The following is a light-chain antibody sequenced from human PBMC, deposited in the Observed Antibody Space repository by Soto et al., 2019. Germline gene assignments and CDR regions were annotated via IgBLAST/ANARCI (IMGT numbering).Light chain of an antibody. CDR2: GNG. CDR3: CSYAGSYGV. V-gene: IGLV1-40*01. J-gene: IGLJ1*01. Sequence: QSVLTQPPSVSGAPGQRVTISCTGSSSNIGAGHDVHWYQHLPGTAPKLLIYGNGNRPSGVPDRFSGSKSGTSASLAITGLQAEDEADYYCCSYAGSYGVFGTGTKLTVL. CDR1: SSNIGAGHD.